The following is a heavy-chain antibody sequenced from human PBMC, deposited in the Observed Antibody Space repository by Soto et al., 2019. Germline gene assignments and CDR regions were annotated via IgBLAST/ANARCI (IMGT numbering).Heavy chain of an antibody. CDR3: ARGGGHGDDGPGSVSWFDP. V-gene: IGHV1-3*01. Sequence: QVQLVQSGAEVKKPGASVKVSCKASGYTFTSYAMHWVRQAPGQRLEWMGWINAGNGNTKYSQKFQGRVTITRDTSASTAYMELSSLRSEDTAGYYCARGGGHGDDGPGSVSWFDPWGQGTLGTVSS. J-gene: IGHJ5*02. CDR2: INAGNGNT. D-gene: IGHD4-17*01. CDR1: GYTFTSYA.